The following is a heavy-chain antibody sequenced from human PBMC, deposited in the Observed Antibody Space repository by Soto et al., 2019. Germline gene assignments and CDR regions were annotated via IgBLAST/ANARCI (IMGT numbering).Heavy chain of an antibody. J-gene: IGHJ6*02. Sequence: QMQLVQSGAEVKEPGDSVRVSCEASGYTFTAYYIHWVRQAPGQGLEWMGWINPKFGDTTYAQDFQGRVSMTRDMSISTVYMELSRLTSGDTAIYYCARNMDYYYGPGSGNGHGFWGQGTTVTVFS. D-gene: IGHD3-10*01. CDR1: GYTFTAYY. CDR3: ARNMDYYYGPGSGNGHGF. CDR2: INPKFGDT. V-gene: IGHV1-2*02.